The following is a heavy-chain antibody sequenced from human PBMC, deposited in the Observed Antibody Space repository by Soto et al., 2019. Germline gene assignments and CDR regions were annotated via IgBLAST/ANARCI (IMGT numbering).Heavy chain of an antibody. D-gene: IGHD6-19*01. J-gene: IGHJ3*02. CDR3: AKTANGWFSALDI. Sequence: EVQLLESGGGLVQPGGSLRLSCAASGFTFSSYAMSWVRQAPGKGLEWVSAISGSGGTTYYADSVEGRFTFSRDNSKPTLYLQMNSRRAEDTGVYYCAKTANGWFSALDIWGQGTMVTVSS. CDR2: ISGSGGTT. CDR1: GFTFSSYA. V-gene: IGHV3-23*01.